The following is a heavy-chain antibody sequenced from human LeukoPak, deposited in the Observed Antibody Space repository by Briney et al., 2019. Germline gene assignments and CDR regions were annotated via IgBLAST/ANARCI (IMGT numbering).Heavy chain of an antibody. V-gene: IGHV4-39*01. J-gene: IGHJ4*02. D-gene: IGHD6-19*01. CDR1: GGSISSSSYY. CDR3: ARCSIAVAGPYYFDY. Sequence: SETLSLTCTVSGGSISSSSYYWGWIRQPPGKGLEWIGSIYYSGSTYYNPSLKSRVTISVDTSKNQFSLKLSSVTAADTAVYYCARCSIAVAGPYYFDYWGQGTLVTVSS. CDR2: IYYSGST.